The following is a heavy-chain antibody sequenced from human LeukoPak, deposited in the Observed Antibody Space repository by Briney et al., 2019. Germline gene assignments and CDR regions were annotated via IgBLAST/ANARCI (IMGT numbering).Heavy chain of an antibody. CDR3: ARLGSWWEYYYGSGRYYYYMDV. V-gene: IGHV4-39*07. CDR1: GGSISSSSYY. J-gene: IGHJ6*03. CDR2: IYYSGST. Sequence: PSETLSLTCTVSGGSISSSSYYWGWIRQPPGKGLEWIGSIYYSGSTYYNPSLKSRVTISVDTSKNQFSLKLSSVTAADTAVYYCARLGSWWEYYYGSGRYYYYMDVWGKGTTVTISS. D-gene: IGHD3-10*01.